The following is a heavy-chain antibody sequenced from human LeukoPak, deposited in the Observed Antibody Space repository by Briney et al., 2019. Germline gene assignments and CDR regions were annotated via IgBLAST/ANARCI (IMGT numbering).Heavy chain of an antibody. Sequence: SETLSLTCTVSGGSISSYYWSWIQQPAGKGLEWIGRIYTSGSTNYNPSLKSRVTMSLGTSNNQFSLELSSVTAADTAVYYCAREGRGYSYGYEVDYWGQGTLVTVSS. CDR2: IYTSGST. D-gene: IGHD5-18*01. CDR3: AREGRGYSYGYEVDY. V-gene: IGHV4-4*07. CDR1: GGSISSYY. J-gene: IGHJ4*02.